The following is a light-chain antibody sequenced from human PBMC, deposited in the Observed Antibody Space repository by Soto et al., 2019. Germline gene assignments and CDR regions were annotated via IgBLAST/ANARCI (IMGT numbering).Light chain of an antibody. Sequence: EIVLTQSPATLSVSPGERATLSCRASQSVNKNLAWYHQKPGQAPRLLIYGVSTRATGVPDRFSGSGSGTDFTLTISSLQSEDFALYYCHQYNYWPRSFGQGTKVDNK. J-gene: IGKJ1*01. CDR2: GVS. CDR1: QSVNKN. V-gene: IGKV3-15*01. CDR3: HQYNYWPRS.